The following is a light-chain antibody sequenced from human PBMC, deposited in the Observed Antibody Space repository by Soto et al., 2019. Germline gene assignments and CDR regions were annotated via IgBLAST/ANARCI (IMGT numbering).Light chain of an antibody. J-gene: IGKJ1*01. V-gene: IGKV3-20*01. CDR3: QQYGSSPTWT. Sequence: EIVLTQSPGTLSLSPGERATLSCRASQSVSSSYVAWYQQKPGQAPRLLIYGASSRATGIPDRFSVSGSGTDLTLTSSRLEPEDFAVYYCQQYGSSPTWTFGQGTKVEIK. CDR2: GAS. CDR1: QSVSSSY.